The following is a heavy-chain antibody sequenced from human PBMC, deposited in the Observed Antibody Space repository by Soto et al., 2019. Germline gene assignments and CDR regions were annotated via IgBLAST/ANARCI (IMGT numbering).Heavy chain of an antibody. J-gene: IGHJ4*02. V-gene: IGHV3-23*01. CDR1: GFTFSDHY. D-gene: IGHD3-10*01. CDR2: ISGSGGST. CDR3: AKHEIRIDRGLWFGELKMGYFDY. Sequence: GGSLRLSCAASGFTFSDHYMDWVRQAPGKGLEWVSAISGSGGSTYYADSVKGRFTISRDNSKNTLYLQMNSLRAEDTAVYYCAKHEIRIDRGLWFGELKMGYFDYWGQGTLVTVSS.